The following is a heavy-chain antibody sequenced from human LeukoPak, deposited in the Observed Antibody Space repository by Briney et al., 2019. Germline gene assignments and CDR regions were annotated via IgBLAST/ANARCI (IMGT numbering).Heavy chain of an antibody. CDR3: ARDPPPYSSSSYYYMDV. CDR1: GFTVSSNY. V-gene: IGHV3-53*01. J-gene: IGHJ6*03. CDR2: IYSGGST. Sequence: GGSLRLSCAASGFTVSSNYMSWVRQAPGKGLEWVSVIYSGGSTYYADSVKGRFTISRGNSKNTLYLQMNSLRAEDTAVYYCARDPPPYSSSSYYYMDVWGRGTTVTVSS. D-gene: IGHD6-13*01.